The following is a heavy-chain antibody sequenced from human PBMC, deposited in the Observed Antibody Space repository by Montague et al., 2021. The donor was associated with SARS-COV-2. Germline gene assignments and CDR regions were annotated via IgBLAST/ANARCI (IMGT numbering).Heavy chain of an antibody. J-gene: IGHJ4*02. Sequence: SLRLSCAASGFTFSSYPMHWVRQAPGKGLEYVSGINSDGGSTNHADSVKGRFIISRDNSKNTLYFQMSSLRTEDTAFYYCVARNCSRTSCYLDYWGQGTLVTVSS. CDR1: GFTFSSYP. D-gene: IGHD2-2*01. V-gene: IGHV3-64*05. CDR3: VARNCSRTSCYLDY. CDR2: INSDGGST.